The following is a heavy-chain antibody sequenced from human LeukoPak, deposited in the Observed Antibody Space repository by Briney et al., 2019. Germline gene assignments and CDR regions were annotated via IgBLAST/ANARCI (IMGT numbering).Heavy chain of an antibody. CDR1: GYSFSSFW. J-gene: IGHJ4*02. V-gene: IGHV5-51*01. D-gene: IGHD3-16*01. Sequence: GDSLKISCQGSGYSFSSFWVGWVRQTPGKGLEWMGVVYPDDSAARYSPSFQGQITFSADKSLDTAYLQWSSLRASDTGIYFCARSRVWGDSRWAFDYWAREPRSPSPQ. CDR2: VYPDDSAA. CDR3: ARSRVWGDSRWAFDY.